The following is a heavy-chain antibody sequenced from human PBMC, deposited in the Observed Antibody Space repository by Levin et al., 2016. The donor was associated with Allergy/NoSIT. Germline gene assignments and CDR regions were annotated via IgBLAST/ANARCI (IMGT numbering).Heavy chain of an antibody. CDR2: ISAYNGNT. CDR3: ARLGCSGGSCYSSVTHYGMDV. D-gene: IGHD2-15*01. CDR1: GYTFTSYG. J-gene: IGHJ6*02. V-gene: IGHV1-18*01. Sequence: ASVKVSCKASGYTFTSYGISWVRQAPGQGLEWMGWISAYNGNTNYAQKLQGRVTMTTDTSTSTAYMELRSLRSDDTAVYYCARLGCSGGSCYSSVTHYGMDVWGQGTTVTVSS.